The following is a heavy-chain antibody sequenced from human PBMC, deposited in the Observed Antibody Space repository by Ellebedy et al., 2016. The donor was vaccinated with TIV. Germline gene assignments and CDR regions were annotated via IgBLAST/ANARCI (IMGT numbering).Heavy chain of an antibody. D-gene: IGHD6-19*01. V-gene: IGHV4-61*01. J-gene: IGHJ5*02. CDR2: IYYSGST. CDR3: ARSKPQPVAGYNWFDP. Sequence: ESLKISCTVSGGSVSSSRYYWSWIRQPPGKGLEWIGYIYYSGSTNYNPSLKSRVTISVDTSKNQFSLKLSSVTAADTAVYYCARSKPQPVAGYNWFDPWGQGTLVTVSS. CDR1: GGSVSSSRYY.